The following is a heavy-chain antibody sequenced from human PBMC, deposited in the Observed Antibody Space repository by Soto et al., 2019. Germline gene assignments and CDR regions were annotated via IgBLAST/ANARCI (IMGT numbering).Heavy chain of an antibody. V-gene: IGHV1-8*01. J-gene: IGHJ4*02. CDR2: MNPNSGNT. CDR3: ARSLGRGRRSSSFDY. CDR1: GYTFTSYD. D-gene: IGHD6-6*01. Sequence: QVQLVQSGAEVKKPGASVKVSCKASGYTFTSYDINWVRQATGQGLEWMGWMNPNSGNTGYAQKFKGRATITRNTSISTGYRELSSLRSEDTAVYYCARSLGRGRRSSSFDYWGQGTLVTVSS.